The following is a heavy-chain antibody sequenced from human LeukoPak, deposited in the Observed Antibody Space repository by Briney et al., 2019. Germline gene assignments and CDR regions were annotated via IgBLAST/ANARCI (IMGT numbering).Heavy chain of an antibody. CDR1: GGSISSSSYY. CDR3: ARHRTTVENFDY. Sequence: SETLSLTCTVSGGSISSSSYYWGWIRQPPGKGLEWIGSIYYSGSTYYNPSLKSRVTISVDTSKNQFSLKLSSVTAADTAVYYCARHRTTVENFDYWGQGTLVTVSS. CDR2: IYYSGST. V-gene: IGHV4-39*01. D-gene: IGHD4-17*01. J-gene: IGHJ4*02.